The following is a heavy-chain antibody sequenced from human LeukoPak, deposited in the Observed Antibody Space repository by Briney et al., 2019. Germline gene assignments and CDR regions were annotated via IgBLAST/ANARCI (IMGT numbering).Heavy chain of an antibody. CDR3: ARLIVGIGDYFDY. Sequence: SETLSLTCTVSGGSISSYYWSWIRQPAGKGLGWIERIYSSGNTNYNPSLKSRVTMSVDTSKKQFSLKVSSVTAADTAVYYCARLIVGIGDYFDYWGQGTLVTVSS. D-gene: IGHD1-26*01. CDR1: GGSISSYY. V-gene: IGHV4-4*07. J-gene: IGHJ4*02. CDR2: IYSSGNT.